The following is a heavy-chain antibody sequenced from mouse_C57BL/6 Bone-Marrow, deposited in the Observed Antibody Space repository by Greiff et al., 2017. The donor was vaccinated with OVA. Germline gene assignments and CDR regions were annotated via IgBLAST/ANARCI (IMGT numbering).Heavy chain of an antibody. D-gene: IGHD1-1*01. CDR2: IWSGGST. CDR3: ARYYYGSSYHYWYFDV. V-gene: IGHV2-2*01. Sequence: VQLQQSGPGLVQPSQSLSITCTVSGFSLTSYGVHWVRQSPGKGLEWLGVIWSGGSTDYNAAFISRLSISKDNSKSQVFFKMNSLQADDTAIYYGARYYYGSSYHYWYFDVWGTGTTVTVSS. J-gene: IGHJ1*03. CDR1: GFSLTSYG.